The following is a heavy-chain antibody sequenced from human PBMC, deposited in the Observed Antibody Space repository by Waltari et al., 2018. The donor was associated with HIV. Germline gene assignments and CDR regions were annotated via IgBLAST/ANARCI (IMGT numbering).Heavy chain of an antibody. CDR1: ASSINSRYY. J-gene: IGHJ3*01. D-gene: IGHD3-22*01. CDR2: IYRTGTT. Sequence: QVRLQESGPGLVKPSETLSLTYSVSASSINSRYYWGWIRQAPGKGLEWIGSIYRTGTTYYNPSLKSRVSISLTMSRNQFSLKLTSVTAADTAVYYCARDQDYYDSSGYTCYAFDPWGQGTMVIVSS. CDR3: ARDQDYYDSSGYTCYAFDP. V-gene: IGHV4-38-2*02.